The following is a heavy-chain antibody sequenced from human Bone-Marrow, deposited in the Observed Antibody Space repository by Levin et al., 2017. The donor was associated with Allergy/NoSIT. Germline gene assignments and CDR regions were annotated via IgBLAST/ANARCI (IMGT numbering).Heavy chain of an antibody. J-gene: IGHJ4*02. D-gene: IGHD2-15*01. V-gene: IGHV4-4*02. CDR2: IYHSGST. CDR3: ASARWDY. CDR1: GGSISDDHW. Sequence: RPSETLSLTCAVSGGSISDDHWWSWVRQPPGKGLEWIGEIYHSGSTNYNPSLKSRVTISVDKSQNQFSLNLNSVTAADTAVYYCASARWDYWGQGTLVTVSS.